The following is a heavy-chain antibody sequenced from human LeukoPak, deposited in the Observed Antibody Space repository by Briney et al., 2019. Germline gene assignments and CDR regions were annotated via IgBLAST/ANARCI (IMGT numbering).Heavy chain of an antibody. J-gene: IGHJ4*02. V-gene: IGHV4-59*01. CDR3: ARAGATARYFDY. Sequence: WIWYIYYSGSTNYNPSLKSRVTISVDTSKHQFSLKLSSVTAADTAVYYCARAGATARYFDYWGQGTLVTVSS. CDR2: IYYSGST. D-gene: IGHD2-21*02.